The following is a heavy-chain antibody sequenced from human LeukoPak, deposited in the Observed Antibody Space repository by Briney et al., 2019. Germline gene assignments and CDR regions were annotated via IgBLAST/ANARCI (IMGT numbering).Heavy chain of an antibody. CDR1: GFTFSSYW. D-gene: IGHD5-12*01. Sequence: PGGSLRLSCAASGFTFSSYWMHWVRQAPGKGLVWVSRISSEGGTTNYADSVKGRFTISRDNAKNTLYLQMNSLRAEDTAVYYCARIIVAYTGVDYWGQGTLVTVSS. CDR3: ARIIVAYTGVDY. CDR2: ISSEGGTT. J-gene: IGHJ4*02. V-gene: IGHV3-74*01.